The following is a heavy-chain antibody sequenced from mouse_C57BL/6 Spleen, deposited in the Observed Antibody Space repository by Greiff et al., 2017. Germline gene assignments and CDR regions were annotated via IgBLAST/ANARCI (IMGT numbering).Heavy chain of an antibody. V-gene: IGHV1-55*01. CDR1: GYTFTSYW. J-gene: IGHJ2*01. CDR3: ARGGLLRLVY. D-gene: IGHD1-1*01. Sequence: VQLQQPGAELVKPGASVKMSCKASGYTFTSYWITWVKQRPGQGLEWIGDIYPGSGSTNYNEKFKSKATLTVNTSSSTADMQLSSLISEDAAVYYCARGGLLRLVYWGQGTTLTVSS. CDR2: IYPGSGST.